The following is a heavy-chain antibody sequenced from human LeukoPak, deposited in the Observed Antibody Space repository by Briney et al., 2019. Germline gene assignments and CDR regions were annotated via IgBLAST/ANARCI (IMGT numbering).Heavy chain of an antibody. CDR3: AKGSANWDGYKGGHDP. Sequence: PGGSLRLSCTASGFTFNSFAMHRVRQAPGKGLEWVAYIKFDGSEKQYGDSVRGRFTISRDNSKNTLYLQMNNLKAEDTAVYYCAKGSANWDGYKGGHDPWGQGTLVTVSS. CDR1: GFTFNSFA. D-gene: IGHD1-1*01. J-gene: IGHJ5*02. V-gene: IGHV3-30*02. CDR2: IKFDGSEK.